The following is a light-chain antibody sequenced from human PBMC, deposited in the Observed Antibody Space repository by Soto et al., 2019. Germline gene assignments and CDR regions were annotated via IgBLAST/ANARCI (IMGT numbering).Light chain of an antibody. J-gene: IGKJ1*01. V-gene: IGKV3-15*01. Sequence: EIVMTQSPATLSVSPGERATLSCRASQSVGSNLAWYQQKPGQAPRLLIYGASTRATGIPARFSGSGSGTEFTITISSLQSEDFAVYYCQQYNNWPRTFGQGTKVEIK. CDR1: QSVGSN. CDR2: GAS. CDR3: QQYNNWPRT.